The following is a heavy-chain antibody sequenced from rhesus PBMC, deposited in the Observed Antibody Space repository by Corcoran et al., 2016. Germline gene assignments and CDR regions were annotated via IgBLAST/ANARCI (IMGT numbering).Heavy chain of an antibody. CDR1: DASIGSYY. V-gene: IGHV4S16*01. Sequence: QVQLQESGPGLVKPSETLSLTCTVSDASIGSYYWTWIHQPPGKGLEWIGTIDSNSAGTNYNPSLKSRVTISKDTSKNQFSLKLNSVTAADTAVYYCAGDALDSWGQGVVVIVSS. CDR3: AGDALDS. CDR2: IDSNSAGT. J-gene: IGHJ6*01.